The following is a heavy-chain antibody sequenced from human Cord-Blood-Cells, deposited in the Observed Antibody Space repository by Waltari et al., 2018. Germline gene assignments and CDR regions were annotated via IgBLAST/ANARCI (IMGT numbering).Heavy chain of an antibody. CDR1: GFTFSSYE. CDR2: ISSSGSTI. CDR3: ASLLFTAAAGGMDV. Sequence: EVQLVESGGGLVQPGGSLRVSCAASGFTFSSYEMNWVRQAPGKGLGWVSYISSSGSTIYDADSVKGRFTISQDNAKNSLYLQMNSLRAEDTAVYYCASLLFTAAAGGMDVWGQGTTVTVSS. V-gene: IGHV3-48*03. J-gene: IGHJ6*02. D-gene: IGHD6-13*01.